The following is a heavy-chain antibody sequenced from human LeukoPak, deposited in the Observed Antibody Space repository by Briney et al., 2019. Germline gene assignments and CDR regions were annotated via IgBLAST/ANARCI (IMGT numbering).Heavy chain of an antibody. CDR1: GGSISSSSYY. Sequence: KPSETLSLTCTVSGGSISSSSYYWGWIRQPPGKGLEWIGSIFYSRITSYNPSLESPFTISVDTSKTPFTLTLCSLTAPPTSLYDCARRGSYSFWFDPGGQGTLVTVSA. CDR2: IFYSRIT. CDR3: ARRGSYSFWFDP. V-gene: IGHV4-39*01. J-gene: IGHJ5*01. D-gene: IGHD1-26*01.